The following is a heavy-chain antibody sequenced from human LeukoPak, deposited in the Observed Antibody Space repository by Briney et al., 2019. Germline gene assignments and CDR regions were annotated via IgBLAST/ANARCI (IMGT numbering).Heavy chain of an antibody. V-gene: IGHV1-18*01. Sequence: ASVKVSCKASGYTFTNYGISWVRQAPAHGLEWMGWISVYNGNTKNAQKVQGRVTLTTDTSTSTAYMELRRLRSDDTAVYYCARGGTFYYDSSAYYWGQGTLVTVSS. D-gene: IGHD3-22*01. CDR2: ISVYNGNT. CDR1: GYTFTNYG. CDR3: ARGGTFYYDSSAYY. J-gene: IGHJ4*02.